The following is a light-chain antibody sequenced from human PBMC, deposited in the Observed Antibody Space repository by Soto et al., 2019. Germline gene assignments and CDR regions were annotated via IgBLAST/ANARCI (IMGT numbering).Light chain of an antibody. V-gene: IGKV3-15*01. J-gene: IGKJ1*01. CDR1: ESVSSN. CDR3: QQYHNLRT. CDR2: GAS. Sequence: EILITQSPATLSVSPGERAPLSCMVLESVSSNLAWYQQKPGQAPRLLIYGASTRAAGIPARFSGSGSGTEFTLTITSLQSEDFALYYCQQYHNLRTFGQGTKVEIK.